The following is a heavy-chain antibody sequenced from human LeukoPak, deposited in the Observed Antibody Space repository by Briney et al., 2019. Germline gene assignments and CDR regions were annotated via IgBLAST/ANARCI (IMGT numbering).Heavy chain of an antibody. V-gene: IGHV3-30-3*01. Sequence: GGSLRLSCAASGFTFSSYAMHWVRQAPGKGLEWVAVISYDGSNKYYADSVKGRFTISRDNAKNSLYLQMNSLRAEDTAVYYCARDFVYYYYMDVWGKGTTVTVSS. CDR3: ARDFVYYYYMDV. J-gene: IGHJ6*03. D-gene: IGHD3-3*01. CDR2: ISYDGSNK. CDR1: GFTFSSYA.